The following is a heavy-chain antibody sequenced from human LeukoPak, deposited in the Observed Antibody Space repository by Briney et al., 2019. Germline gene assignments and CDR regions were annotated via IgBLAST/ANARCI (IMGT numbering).Heavy chain of an antibody. CDR3: ARVGAAAGTYHYYGMDV. CDR1: GYTFTGYY. Sequence: GASVKVSCKASGYTFTGYYMHWVRQAPGRGLEWMGIINPSGGSTSYAQKFQGRVTMTRDTSTSTVYMELSSLRSEDTAVYYCARVGAAAGTYHYYGMDVWGQGTTVTVSS. J-gene: IGHJ6*02. V-gene: IGHV1-46*01. CDR2: INPSGGST. D-gene: IGHD6-13*01.